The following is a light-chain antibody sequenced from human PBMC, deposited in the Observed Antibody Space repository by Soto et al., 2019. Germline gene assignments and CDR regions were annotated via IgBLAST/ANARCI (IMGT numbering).Light chain of an antibody. J-gene: IGKJ5*01. CDR2: DAS. V-gene: IGKV3-11*01. CDR3: QQLNSYPIT. CDR1: QSVSSY. Sequence: EIVLTQSPATLYLSPGVRATLSCRASQSVSSYLAWYQQKPGQAPRLLIYDASNRATGIPARFSGSGSGTDFTLTISSLQPEDFATYYCQQLNSYPITFGQGTRLEIK.